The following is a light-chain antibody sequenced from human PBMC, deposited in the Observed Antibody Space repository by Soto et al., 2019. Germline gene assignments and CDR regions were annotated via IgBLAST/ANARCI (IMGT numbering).Light chain of an antibody. CDR2: DAS. CDR1: QSVSKN. Sequence: ILMTQSPATLSVSPGERATLSCRASQSVSKNLAWYQQKPGQAPRLLIYDASTRATGIPARFSGSGSGTEFTLTISGLQSEDFAVYYCQQYNNWPPWTFGQGTKVELK. J-gene: IGKJ1*01. V-gene: IGKV3-15*01. CDR3: QQYNNWPPWT.